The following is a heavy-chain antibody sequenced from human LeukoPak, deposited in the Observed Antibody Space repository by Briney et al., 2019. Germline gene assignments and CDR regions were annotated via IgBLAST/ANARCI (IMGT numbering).Heavy chain of an antibody. Sequence: GGSLRLSCAASGFTFDDYAMHWVRQAPGKGLEWVSGISWNSGSIGYADSVKGRFTISRDNAKNSLYLQMNSLRAEDTAVYYCARERGGIAAAGTNFDYWGQGTLVTVSS. CDR3: ARERGGIAAAGTNFDY. CDR2: ISWNSGSI. D-gene: IGHD6-13*01. J-gene: IGHJ4*02. V-gene: IGHV3-9*01. CDR1: GFTFDDYA.